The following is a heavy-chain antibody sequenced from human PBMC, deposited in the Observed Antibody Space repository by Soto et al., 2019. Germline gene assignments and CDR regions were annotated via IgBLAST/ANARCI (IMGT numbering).Heavy chain of an antibody. J-gene: IGHJ4*02. V-gene: IGHV3-23*01. CDR3: ANSIVVVPAAPFDY. Sequence: PGGSLRLSCAASGFTFSSYAMSWVRQAPGKGLEWVSAISGSGGSTYYADSVKGRFTISRDNSKNTLYLQMNSLRAEDTAVYYCANSIVVVPAAPFDYWGQGTLVTVSS. D-gene: IGHD2-2*01. CDR2: ISGSGGST. CDR1: GFTFSSYA.